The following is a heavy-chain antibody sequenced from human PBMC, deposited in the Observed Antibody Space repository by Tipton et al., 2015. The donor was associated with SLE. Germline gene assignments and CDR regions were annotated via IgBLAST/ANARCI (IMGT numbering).Heavy chain of an antibody. J-gene: IGHJ4*02. CDR2: IYTTGNT. CDR3: ARDPKY. Sequence: TLSLTCTVSGASLSSGDYFWSWIRQSAGKGLEWIGRIYTTGNTYYNPFLRSRVTISADTSKNQFSLKLTSVTAADTAVYYCARDPKYWGQGTLVIVSS. CDR1: GASLSSGDYF. V-gene: IGHV4-61*02.